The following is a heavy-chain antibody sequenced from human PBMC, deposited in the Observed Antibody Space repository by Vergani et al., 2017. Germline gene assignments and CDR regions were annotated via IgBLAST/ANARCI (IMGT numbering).Heavy chain of an antibody. CDR1: GGSFSGYY. CDR2: INHSGST. CDR3: ARAKYYYDSSGPDAFDI. V-gene: IGHV4-34*01. J-gene: IGHJ3*02. D-gene: IGHD3-22*01. Sequence: QVQLQQWGAGLLKPSETLSLTCAVYGGSFSGYYWSWIRQPPGKGLEWIGEINHSGSTNYNPSLKSRVTISVDTSKNQFSLKLSSVTAADTAVYYCARAKYYYDSSGPDAFDIWGQGTMGTVSS.